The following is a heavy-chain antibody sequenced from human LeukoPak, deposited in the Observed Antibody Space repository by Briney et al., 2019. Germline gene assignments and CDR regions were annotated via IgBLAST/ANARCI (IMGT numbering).Heavy chain of an antibody. Sequence: SETLSLTCTVSGGSISSYYWSWIRQPPGKGLEWIGYIYSSGSTNYNPSLKSRVTISVDTSKNQFSLKLSSVTAADTAVYYCARDFSAAFDIWGQGTMVTVSS. CDR1: GGSISSYY. CDR2: IYSSGST. D-gene: IGHD2/OR15-2a*01. J-gene: IGHJ3*02. V-gene: IGHV4-59*01. CDR3: ARDFSAAFDI.